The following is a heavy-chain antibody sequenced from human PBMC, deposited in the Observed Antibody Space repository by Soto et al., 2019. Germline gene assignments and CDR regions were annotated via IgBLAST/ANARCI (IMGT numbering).Heavy chain of an antibody. D-gene: IGHD3-22*01. CDR1: GFTFSSYA. J-gene: IGHJ5*02. CDR2: ISGSGGST. V-gene: IGHV3-23*01. Sequence: GGSLRLSCAASGFTFSSYAMSWVRQAPGKGLEWVSAISGSGGSTYYADSVKGRFTISRDNSKNTLYLQMNSLRAEDTPVYYCAREYYYDSSGYGSSWFDPWGQGTLVTVS. CDR3: AREYYYDSSGYGSSWFDP.